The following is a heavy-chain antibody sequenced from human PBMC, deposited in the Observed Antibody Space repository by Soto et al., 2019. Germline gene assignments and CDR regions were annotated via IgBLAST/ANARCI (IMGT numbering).Heavy chain of an antibody. CDR3: AREIVTAGGNNYFDP. Sequence: SETLSLTCGVYGGSFRNYYWIWVRQSPGRGLEWIGNVYHTGDTNFNPSLQSRVTFSVDKSNNQFSLRLTSVTAADTAVYFCAREIVTAGGNNYFDPWGPGTLVTVSS. CDR1: GGSFRNYY. CDR2: VYHTGDT. D-gene: IGHD2-21*02. J-gene: IGHJ5*02. V-gene: IGHV4-34*01.